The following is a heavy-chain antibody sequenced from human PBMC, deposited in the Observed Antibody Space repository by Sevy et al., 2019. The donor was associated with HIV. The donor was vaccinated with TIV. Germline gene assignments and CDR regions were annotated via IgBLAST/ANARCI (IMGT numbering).Heavy chain of an antibody. CDR3: ARAAGWLDP. J-gene: IGHJ5*02. Sequence: GGSLRLSCTASGFTFSDYYMTWIRQAPGKGLEWVSYISGSGSTIDYADSVKGRFTIPRDNAKKSLYLQMKSLRDDDTAVYYCARAAGWLDPWGQGTLVTVSS. CDR2: ISGSGSTI. V-gene: IGHV3-11*01. CDR1: GFTFSDYY.